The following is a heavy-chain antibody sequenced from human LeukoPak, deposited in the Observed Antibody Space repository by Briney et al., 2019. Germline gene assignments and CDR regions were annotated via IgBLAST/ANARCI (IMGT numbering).Heavy chain of an antibody. D-gene: IGHD2-2*01. CDR3: ARGETSSYDY. V-gene: IGHV3-53*01. Sequence: PGGSLRLSCAASGFTVSINYMSWVRQAPGKGLEWVSVIYSGGNTYYADSVKGRFTISRDNSKNTEYLQMNSLRAEDTAVYYCARGETSSYDYWGQGTLVTVSS. CDR2: IYSGGNT. J-gene: IGHJ4*02. CDR1: GFTVSINY.